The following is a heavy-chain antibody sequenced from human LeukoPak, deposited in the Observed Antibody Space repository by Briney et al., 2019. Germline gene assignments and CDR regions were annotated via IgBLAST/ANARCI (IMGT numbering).Heavy chain of an antibody. CDR1: GFTFSSYG. V-gene: IGHV3-30*18. J-gene: IGHJ4*02. CDR2: ISYDGSNK. CDR3: AKSAYGDYVFGPYDY. D-gene: IGHD4-17*01. Sequence: GGSLRLSCAASGFTFSSYGMHWVRQAPGKGLEWVAVISYDGSNKYYADSVKGRFTISRDNSKNTLYLQMNSLRAEDTAVYYCAKSAYGDYVFGPYDYWGQGTLVTVSS.